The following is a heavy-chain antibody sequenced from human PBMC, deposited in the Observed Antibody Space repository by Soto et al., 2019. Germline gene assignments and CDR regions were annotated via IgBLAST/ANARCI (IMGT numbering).Heavy chain of an antibody. CDR1: GFTFSSYA. V-gene: IGHV3-23*01. J-gene: IGHJ4*02. CDR2: ISGSGGST. CDR3: AKANSGSYSPHYFDY. D-gene: IGHD1-26*01. Sequence: EVQLLESGGGLVQPGGSLRLSCAASGFTFSSYAMSWVRQAPGKGLEWVSAISGSGGSTYYADSVKGRFTISRDNSKNTLYLPMTSLRAEDTAVYYCAKANSGSYSPHYFDYWGQGTLVTVSS.